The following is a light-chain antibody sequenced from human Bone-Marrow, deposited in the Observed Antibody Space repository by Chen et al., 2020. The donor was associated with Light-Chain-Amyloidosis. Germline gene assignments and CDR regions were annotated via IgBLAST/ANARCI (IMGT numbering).Light chain of an antibody. V-gene: IGLV3-21*02. Sequence: SYVLTQPSSVSVAPGQTATIACGGNNIGSTSVHWYQQTPGQAPLLLVYDDSDRPSGIPERLSGSNSGNTATRTISRVEAGDEADYYCQVWDRSSDRPVFGGGTKLTVL. CDR1: NIGSTS. J-gene: IGLJ3*02. CDR2: DDS. CDR3: QVWDRSSDRPV.